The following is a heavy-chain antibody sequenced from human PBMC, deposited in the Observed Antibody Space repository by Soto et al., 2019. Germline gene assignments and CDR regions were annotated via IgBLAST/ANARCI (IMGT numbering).Heavy chain of an antibody. CDR3: ASGENGYNKFYIDF. Sequence: EVQLVESGGGLIQPRGSLRLSCAASGVSIISHYMSWVRQAPGKGLEWISLIYAGGSTFYADSVKGRFTISRDNSKNTLYLQMVSLTTEDTAVYYCASGENGYNKFYIDFWGQGTLVTGSS. CDR1: GVSIISHY. V-gene: IGHV3-53*01. J-gene: IGHJ4*02. CDR2: IYAGGST. D-gene: IGHD5-12*01.